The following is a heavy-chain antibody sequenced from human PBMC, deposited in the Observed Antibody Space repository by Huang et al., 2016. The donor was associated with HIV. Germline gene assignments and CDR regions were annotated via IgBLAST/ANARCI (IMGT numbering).Heavy chain of an antibody. D-gene: IGHD3-10*01. CDR1: GGSIGSDNYY. CDR2: IYYSGST. J-gene: IGHJ4*02. CDR3: ARLPGSITMIRGVITDPY. Sequence: QLQLQESGPGLVKPSETLSLTCTVSGGSIGSDNYYWGWIRQPPGKGLEWIGCIYYSGSTFCNPSLKRRVTITVYTSKKHFSLRMRSVTAADTAVYCCARLPGSITMIRGVITDPYWGQGTLVTVSS. V-gene: IGHV4-39*02.